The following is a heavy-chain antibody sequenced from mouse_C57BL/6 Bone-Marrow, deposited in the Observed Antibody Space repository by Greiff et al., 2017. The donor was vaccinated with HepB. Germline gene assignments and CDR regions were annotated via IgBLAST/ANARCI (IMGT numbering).Heavy chain of an antibody. CDR2: FYPGSGSI. V-gene: IGHV1-62-2*01. CDR1: GYTFTEYT. D-gene: IGHD2-3*01. Sequence: VQLVESGAELVKPGASVKLPCKASGYTFTEYTIHWVKQRPGQGLEWIGWFYPGSGSIKYNEKFKDKATLTADKSSSTVYMELSRLTSEDSAVYFCARHEIYDGYYGRYFDVWGTGTTVTVSS. J-gene: IGHJ1*03. CDR3: ARHEIYDGYYGRYFDV.